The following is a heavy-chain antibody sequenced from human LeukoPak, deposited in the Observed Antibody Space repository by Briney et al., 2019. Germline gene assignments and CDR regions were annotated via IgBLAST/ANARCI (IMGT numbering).Heavy chain of an antibody. CDR2: ISAYNGNT. Sequence: ASVTVSCKASGYAFTSYGISWVRQAPGQGLEWMGWISAYNGNTNYAQKLQGRVTMTTDTSTSTAYMELRSLRSDDTAVYYCASSLTFFGPIGYWGQGTLVTVSS. J-gene: IGHJ4*02. D-gene: IGHD3-3*01. V-gene: IGHV1-18*01. CDR1: GYAFTSYG. CDR3: ASSLTFFGPIGY.